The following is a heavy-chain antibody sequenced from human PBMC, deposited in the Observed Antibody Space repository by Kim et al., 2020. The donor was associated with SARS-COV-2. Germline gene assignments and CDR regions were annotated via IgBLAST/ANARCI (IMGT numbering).Heavy chain of an antibody. CDR3: AKDRISPSFYYYGMDV. Sequence: GGSLRLSCAASGFTFSSYDMSWVRQAPGKGLEWVSALSGSSDNTYYADSVKGRFTISRDNSKNTLYLQMNSLRAEDTAVYYCAKDRISPSFYYYGMDVWGQGTTVTVSS. CDR2: LSGSSDNT. CDR1: GFTFSSYD. V-gene: IGHV3-23*01. J-gene: IGHJ6*02.